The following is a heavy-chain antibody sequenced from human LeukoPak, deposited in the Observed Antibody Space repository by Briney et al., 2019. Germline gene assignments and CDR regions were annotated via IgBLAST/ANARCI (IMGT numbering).Heavy chain of an antibody. V-gene: IGHV3-11*04. CDR2: ISSSGTTI. Sequence: GGSLRLSCAASGFTFSDYYMSWIRQAPGKGLEWVSYISSSGTTIYYADSVKGRFTISRDNAKNSLYLQMNSLRAEDTAVYYCARDGDYVWRSYRRFDYWGQGTLVTVSS. CDR1: GFTFSDYY. J-gene: IGHJ4*02. D-gene: IGHD3-16*02. CDR3: ARDGDYVWRSYRRFDY.